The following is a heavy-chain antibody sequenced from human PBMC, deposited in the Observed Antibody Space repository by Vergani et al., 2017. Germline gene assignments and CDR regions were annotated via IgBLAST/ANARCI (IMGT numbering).Heavy chain of an antibody. J-gene: IGHJ3*01. Sequence: QVQLQESGPGLVKPSQTLSLTCTVSGGSFSTGGQSWTWLRQSAGKGLEWIGRIYTSGATNYNPSLRSRAIMSVDGSKKQFSLKLTSVTAAHTAVYYCARGGGEYDKDGLDVWGQGTKVTVTS. CDR3: ARGGGEYDKDGLDV. D-gene: IGHD2-21*01. CDR2: IYTSGAT. CDR1: GGSFSTGGQS. V-gene: IGHV4-61*02.